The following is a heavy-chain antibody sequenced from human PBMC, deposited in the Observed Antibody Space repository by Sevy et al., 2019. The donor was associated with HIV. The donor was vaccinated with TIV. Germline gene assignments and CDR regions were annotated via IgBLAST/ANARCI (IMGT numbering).Heavy chain of an antibody. CDR3: ARGPVVPPGGFDY. Sequence: SETLSLTCAVSGGSISSGGYSWSWIRQPPGKGLEWMGYIYHSGSTYYNPSLKSRVTISVDRSKNQFSLKLSSVTAADTAVYYCARGPVVPPGGFDYWGQGTLVTVSS. CDR1: GGSISSGGYS. CDR2: IYHSGST. V-gene: IGHV4-30-2*01. J-gene: IGHJ4*02. D-gene: IGHD2-15*01.